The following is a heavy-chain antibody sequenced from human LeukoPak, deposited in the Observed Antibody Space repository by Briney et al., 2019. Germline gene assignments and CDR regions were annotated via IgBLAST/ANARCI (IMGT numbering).Heavy chain of an antibody. J-gene: IGHJ4*02. CDR3: ARVPTDGYNSPCDY. V-gene: IGHV1-2*02. CDR2: INPNSGGT. Sequence: GASVKVSCKASGYTFSAYYMHWVRQAPGQGLEWMGWINPNSGGTNYAQKFQGIVTMTRNTSISTAYMELSSLKSEDTAVYYCARVPTDGYNSPCDYWGQGTLVTVSS. D-gene: IGHD5-24*01. CDR1: GYTFSAYY.